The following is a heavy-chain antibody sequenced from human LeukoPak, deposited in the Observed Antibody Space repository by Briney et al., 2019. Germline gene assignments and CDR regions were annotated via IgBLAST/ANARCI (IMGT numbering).Heavy chain of an antibody. D-gene: IGHD3-16*01. CDR3: ARVYAWGTSAFDI. CDR2: ISSSGSTI. J-gene: IGHJ3*02. Sequence: GGSLRLSCAASGFTFSDYYMSWIRQAPGKGLEWVSYISSSGSTIYYADSVKGRFTISRDNAKNSLYLQMNSLRAEDTAVYYCARVYAWGTSAFDIWGQGTMVTVSS. V-gene: IGHV3-11*01. CDR1: GFTFSDYY.